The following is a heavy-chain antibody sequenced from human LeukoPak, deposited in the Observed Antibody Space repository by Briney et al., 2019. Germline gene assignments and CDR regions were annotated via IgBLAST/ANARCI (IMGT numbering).Heavy chain of an antibody. CDR3: ARAGYSSSWYFYYYGMDV. Sequence: TSETLSLTCTVSVGSISSGGYYWSWIRQHPGKGLEWIGYIYYSGSTYYNPSLKSRVTMSVDTSKNQFSLKLSSVTAADTAVYYCARAGYSSSWYFYYYGMDVWGQGTTVTVSS. J-gene: IGHJ6*02. CDR2: IYYSGST. D-gene: IGHD6-13*01. CDR1: VGSISSGGYY. V-gene: IGHV4-31*03.